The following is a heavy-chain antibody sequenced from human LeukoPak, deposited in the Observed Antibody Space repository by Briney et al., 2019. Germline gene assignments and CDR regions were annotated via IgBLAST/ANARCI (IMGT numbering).Heavy chain of an antibody. V-gene: IGHV4-4*07. Sequence: SETLSLTCTVSGGSISSYYWSWIRQPAGKGLEWIGRIYTSGSTNYNPSLKSRVTMSVDTSKNQSSLKLSSVTAADTAVYYCARAGRRSLSGSYYFDYWGQGTLVTVSS. J-gene: IGHJ4*02. CDR2: IYTSGST. CDR3: ARAGRRSLSGSYYFDY. D-gene: IGHD3-10*01. CDR1: GGSISSYY.